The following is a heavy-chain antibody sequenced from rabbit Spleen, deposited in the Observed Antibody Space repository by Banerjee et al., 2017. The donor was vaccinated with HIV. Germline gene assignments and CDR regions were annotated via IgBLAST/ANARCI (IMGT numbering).Heavy chain of an antibody. CDR2: IDPIFGSA. CDR1: GFTFTNYY. J-gene: IGHJ4*01. D-gene: IGHD4-1*01. Sequence: QLVETGGGLVQPGGSLTLSCKASGFTFTNYYISWVRQAPGKGLEWIGYIDPIFGSAYYASWVNGRFTISSDNAQNTVDLQMNSMTAADTATYFCAKNKLGYSSAWGFNLWGPGTLVTVS. V-gene: IGHV1S7*01. CDR3: AKNKLGYSSAWGFNL.